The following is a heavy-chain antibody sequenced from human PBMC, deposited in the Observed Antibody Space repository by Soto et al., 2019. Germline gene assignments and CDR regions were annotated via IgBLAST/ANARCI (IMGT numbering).Heavy chain of an antibody. CDR1: GCTFSSYA. D-gene: IGHD2-15*01. Sequence: QVQLVESGGGVVQPGRSLRLSCAASGCTFSSYAMHWVRQAPGKGLEWVAVISYDGSNKYYADSVKGRFTISRDNSKNTLYLQMNSLRAEDTAVYYCASDTHVVAATDYWGQGTLVTVSS. CDR2: ISYDGSNK. J-gene: IGHJ4*02. CDR3: ASDTHVVAATDY. V-gene: IGHV3-30-3*01.